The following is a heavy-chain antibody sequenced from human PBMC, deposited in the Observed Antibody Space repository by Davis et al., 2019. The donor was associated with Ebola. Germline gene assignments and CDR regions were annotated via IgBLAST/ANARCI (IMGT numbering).Heavy chain of an antibody. D-gene: IGHD3/OR15-3a*01. CDR1: GFNFGNFA. V-gene: IGHV3-23*01. CDR2: ISGSDGTT. CDR3: AKDGGRDWLAPFDY. J-gene: IGHJ4*02. Sequence: GESLKISCAASGFNFGNFAMSWVRQAPGKGLEWVSAISGSDGTTYYADSVKGRFTISRDNSKNTLFLQMNSLRAEDTAVYYCAKDGGRDWLAPFDYWGQGTLVTVSS.